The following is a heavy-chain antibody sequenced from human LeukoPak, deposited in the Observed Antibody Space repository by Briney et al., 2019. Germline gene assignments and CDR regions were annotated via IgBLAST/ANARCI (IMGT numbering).Heavy chain of an antibody. CDR3: ATTRGDTAMNMIFDY. CDR1: GLTFSSYA. J-gene: IGHJ4*02. Sequence: GGSLRLSCEASGLTFSSYAMNWVRQAPGKGLEWVSVISGSGGTTYYADSVKGRFTITRDNSRNTLYLQMNSLGAEDTAVYHCATTRGDTAMNMIFDYWGQGTLVTVSS. V-gene: IGHV3-23*01. CDR2: ISGSGGTT. D-gene: IGHD5-18*01.